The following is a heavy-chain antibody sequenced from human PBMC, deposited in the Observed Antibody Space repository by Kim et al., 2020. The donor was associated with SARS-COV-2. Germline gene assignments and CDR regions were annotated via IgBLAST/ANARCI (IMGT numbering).Heavy chain of an antibody. CDR1: AGSISSSSYY. J-gene: IGHJ4*02. CDR3: VSQGDRSGYYFDY. V-gene: IGHV4-39*07. CDR2: IYYSGST. Sequence: SETLSLTCNVSAGSISSSSYYWGWIRQPPGKGLEWIGSIYYSGSTYYNPSVKSRVTISLDTSKNHFSLMLSSVTAADTAAYFCVSQGDRSGYYFDYWGQG. D-gene: IGHD2-15*01.